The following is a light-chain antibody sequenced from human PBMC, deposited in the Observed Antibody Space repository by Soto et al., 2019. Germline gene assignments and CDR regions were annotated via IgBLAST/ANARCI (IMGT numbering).Light chain of an antibody. CDR3: QQYYGSPYT. CDR1: QRVLYRSNKKNS. V-gene: IGKV4-1*01. Sequence: DIVMTQSPDSLAVSLGERATINCKSSQRVLYRSNKKNSLGWYQQKPGQPPKLLISRASARESGVPDRVSGNVSGTGFTLTVSSLQAEDVAVYDCQQYYGSPYTFGQSTKVEIK. CDR2: RAS. J-gene: IGKJ2*01.